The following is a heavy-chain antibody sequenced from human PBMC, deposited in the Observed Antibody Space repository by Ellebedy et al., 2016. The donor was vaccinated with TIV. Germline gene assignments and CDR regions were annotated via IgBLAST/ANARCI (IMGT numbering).Heavy chain of an antibody. Sequence: GESLKISCAASGFTFSSYAMNWVRQAPGKGLEWVSYLYGSGGFIKYADSVKGRFTISRDNAKNTLYLQMNSLRAEDTAVYFCVRARNYALDSWGQGTLVTVSS. J-gene: IGHJ4*02. CDR3: VRARNYALDS. V-gene: IGHV3-21*01. CDR2: LYGSGGFI. D-gene: IGHD3-16*01. CDR1: GFTFSSYA.